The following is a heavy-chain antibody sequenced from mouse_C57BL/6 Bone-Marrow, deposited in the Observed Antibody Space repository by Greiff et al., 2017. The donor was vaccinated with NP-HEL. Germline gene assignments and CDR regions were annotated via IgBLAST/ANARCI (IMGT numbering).Heavy chain of an antibody. CDR2: IWSGGST. J-gene: IGHJ4*01. V-gene: IGHV2-2*01. D-gene: IGHD4-1*01. CDR3: ASWSLGTGTYAMDY. Sequence: VQLQQSGPGLVQPSQSLSITCTVSGFSLTSYGVHWVRQSPGKGLEWLGVIWSGGSTDYNAAFISRLSISKDNSKSQVFLKMISLQADDTAIYYCASWSLGTGTYAMDYWGKGTSVTVSS. CDR1: GFSLTSYG.